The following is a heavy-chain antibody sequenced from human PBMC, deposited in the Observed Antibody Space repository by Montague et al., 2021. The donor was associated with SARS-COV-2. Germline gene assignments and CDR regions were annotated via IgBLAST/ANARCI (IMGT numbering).Heavy chain of an antibody. Sequence: SLRLSCAASGFTFSNSAMNWVRQAPGKGLEWVSGSSGSDGGTHYADSVXVLFTISRDNSENVLYLQMNSLRAEETALYYCAKDSYYYGLGYGMDVWGQGTTVTVSS. V-gene: IGHV3-23*01. CDR2: SSGSDGGT. CDR3: AKDSYYYGLGYGMDV. J-gene: IGHJ6*02. D-gene: IGHD3-10*01. CDR1: GFTFSNSA.